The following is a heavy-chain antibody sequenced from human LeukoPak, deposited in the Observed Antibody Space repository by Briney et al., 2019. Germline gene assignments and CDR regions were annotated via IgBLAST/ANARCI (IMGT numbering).Heavy chain of an antibody. CDR1: GGSISSYF. D-gene: IGHD3-22*01. Sequence: SETLSLTCTVSGGSISSYFGSWIRQPPGKGLEWIGYIYYSGSTNYNPSLKSRVTISVDTSKNQFSLKLSSVTAADTAVYYCARHDGSSGYYYFTLDYWGQGTLVTVSS. J-gene: IGHJ4*02. CDR3: ARHDGSSGYYYFTLDY. CDR2: IYYSGST. V-gene: IGHV4-59*08.